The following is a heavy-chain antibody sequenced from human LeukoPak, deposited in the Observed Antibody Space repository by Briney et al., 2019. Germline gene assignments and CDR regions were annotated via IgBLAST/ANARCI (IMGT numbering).Heavy chain of an antibody. V-gene: IGHV1-2*02. CDR3: ARDQGGTHQLLYWPSGMDV. D-gene: IGHD2-2*02. CDR2: INPNSGGT. CDR1: GYTFTGYY. J-gene: IGHJ6*02. Sequence: ASVKVSCKASGYTFTGYYMHWVRQAPGQGLEWMGWINPNSGGTNYAQKFQGRVTMTRDTSICTAYMELSRLRSDDTAVYYCARDQGGTHQLLYWPSGMDVWGQGTTVTVSS.